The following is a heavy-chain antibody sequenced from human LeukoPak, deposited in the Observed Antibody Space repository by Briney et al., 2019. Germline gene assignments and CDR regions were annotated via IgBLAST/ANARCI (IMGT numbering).Heavy chain of an antibody. CDR2: IYHSGST. D-gene: IGHD5-12*01. V-gene: IGHV4-38-2*02. CDR3: ARVSSVWIKDYYYYMDV. Sequence: PSETLSLTCTVSGYSISSGYNWGWIRQPPGKGLEWIGNIYHSGSTYYNPSLKSRVTISVDTSKNQFSLKLSSVTAADTAVYYCARVSSVWIKDYYYYMDVWGKGTTVTVSS. J-gene: IGHJ6*03. CDR1: GYSISSGYN.